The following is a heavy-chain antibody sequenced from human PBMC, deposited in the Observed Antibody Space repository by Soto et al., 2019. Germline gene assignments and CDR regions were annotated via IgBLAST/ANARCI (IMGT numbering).Heavy chain of an antibody. J-gene: IGHJ5*02. CDR3: AKYSGTPSTPAA. D-gene: IGHD1-26*01. CDR2: IANDAENYAA. CDR1: GFTISATA. Sequence: EVQLVESGGGLVQPGGSLKLSCAASGFTISATAMHWIRQASGKGLEWVGRIANDAENYAATYAASVKGRFTLSRDESKIAAYLQMNGLESEDTAIYYCAKYSGTPSTPAALGQGTLVTVSS. V-gene: IGHV3-73*02.